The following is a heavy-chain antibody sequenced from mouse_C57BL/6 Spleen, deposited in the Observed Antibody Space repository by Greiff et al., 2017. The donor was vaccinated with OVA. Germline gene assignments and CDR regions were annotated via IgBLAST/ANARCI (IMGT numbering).Heavy chain of an antibody. D-gene: IGHD4-1*01. CDR2: ISSGGSYT. V-gene: IGHV5-6*01. CDR1: GFTFSSYG. Sequence: EVQRVESGGDLVKPGGSLKLSCAASGFTFSSYGMSWVRQTPDKRLEWVATISSGGSYTYYPDSVKGRFTISRDNAKNTLYLQMSSLKSEDTAMYYCARQNWDAMDYWGQGTSVTVSS. CDR3: ARQNWDAMDY. J-gene: IGHJ4*01.